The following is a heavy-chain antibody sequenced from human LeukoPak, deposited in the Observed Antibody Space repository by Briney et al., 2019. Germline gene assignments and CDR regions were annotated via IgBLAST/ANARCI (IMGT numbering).Heavy chain of an antibody. D-gene: IGHD2-2*01. CDR3: ARNAVPDRPFSGMDV. V-gene: IGHV1-69*01. J-gene: IGHJ6*04. CDR1: GGTFSSYA. Sequence: SVKVSCKASGGTFSSYAISWVRQAPGQGLEWMGGIIPIFGTANYAQKFQGRVTITADESKSTAYMELSSLRSEDTAVYYCARNAVPDRPFSGMDVWGKGTTVTVSS. CDR2: IIPIFGTA.